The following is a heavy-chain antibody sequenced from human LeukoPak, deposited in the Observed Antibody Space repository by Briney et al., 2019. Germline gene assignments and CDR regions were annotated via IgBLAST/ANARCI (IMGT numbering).Heavy chain of an antibody. J-gene: IGHJ1*01. CDR3: ARWKEAEYFQH. D-gene: IGHD1-1*01. V-gene: IGHV4-38-2*01. Sequence: SETLSLTCVVSGYSISSGYYWGWIRQPPGKGLEWIGSIYHTGNTYSNPSLQSRVILSVDTSRNLFSLKLTSVTAADTAVYYCARWKEAEYFQHWGQGTLVTVSS. CDR1: GYSISSGYY. CDR2: IYHTGNT.